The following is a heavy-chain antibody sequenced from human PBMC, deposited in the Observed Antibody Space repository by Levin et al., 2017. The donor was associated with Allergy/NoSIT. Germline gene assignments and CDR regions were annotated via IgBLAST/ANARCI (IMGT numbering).Heavy chain of an antibody. CDR2: ISWSSVSI. CDR1: GFTFDDYA. CDR3: AKVNGYSSSFDY. Sequence: SLKISCAASGFTFDDYAMHWVRQAPGKGLEWVSGISWSSVSIGYADSVKGRFTISGDTAKNSLYLRMNSLRAEDTALYYCAKVNGYSSSFDYWGQGTLVTVSS. J-gene: IGHJ4*02. D-gene: IGHD6-6*01. V-gene: IGHV3-9*01.